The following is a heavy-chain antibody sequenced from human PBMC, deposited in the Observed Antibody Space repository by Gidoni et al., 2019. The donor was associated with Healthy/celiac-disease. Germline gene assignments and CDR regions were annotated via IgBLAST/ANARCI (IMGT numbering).Heavy chain of an antibody. CDR2: INPNSGGT. J-gene: IGHJ4*02. Sequence: QVQLVQSGAELKKPGASVKVSCKASGYTFTGYYMHWVRKAPGQGLEWMGWINPNSGGTNYAKKFQGRVTMTRDTSISTAYMELSRLRSDDTAVYYCARVLHYGDFEMLFDYWGQGTLVTVSS. D-gene: IGHD4-17*01. V-gene: IGHV1-2*02. CDR1: GYTFTGYY. CDR3: ARVLHYGDFEMLFDY.